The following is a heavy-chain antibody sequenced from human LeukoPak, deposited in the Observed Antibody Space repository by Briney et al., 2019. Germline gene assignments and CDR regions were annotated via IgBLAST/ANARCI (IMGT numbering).Heavy chain of an antibody. CDR2: IKSKTDGGTT. V-gene: IGHV3-15*01. J-gene: IGHJ4*02. CDR3: TTDRPVAGPF. Sequence: GGSLRLSCVASGFTFSNAWMHWVRQSPGKGLEWVGHIKSKTDGGTTDYAAPVKGRFIISRDDSKNTLFLQMNSLKTEDTAVYYCTTDRPVAGPFWGQGTLVTVSS. D-gene: IGHD6-19*01. CDR1: GFTFSNAW.